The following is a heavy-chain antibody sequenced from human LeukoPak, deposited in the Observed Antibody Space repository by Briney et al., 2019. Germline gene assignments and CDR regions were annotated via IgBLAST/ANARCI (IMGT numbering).Heavy chain of an antibody. D-gene: IGHD2/OR15-2a*01. V-gene: IGHV3-74*01. CDR3: ARYLYGPGF. J-gene: IGHJ4*02. Sequence: GGSLRPSCAASGFTFSNYWMHWGRQAPGKGLGWVSRINTDGSTTHYADSVQGRFTISRDNGKNTLYLQMNRLSAEDTAVYSCARYLYGPGFWGQGNLATVS. CDR2: INTDGSTT. CDR1: GFTFSNYW.